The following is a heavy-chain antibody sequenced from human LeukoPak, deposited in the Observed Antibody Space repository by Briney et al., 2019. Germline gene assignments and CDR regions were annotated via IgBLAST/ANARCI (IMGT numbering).Heavy chain of an antibody. CDR1: GYTFTSYY. V-gene: IGHV1-46*01. CDR3: ARGSSTVVTEYYFDY. CDR2: INPSGGST. D-gene: IGHD4-23*01. J-gene: IGHJ4*02. Sequence: ASVKVSCKASGYTFTSYYMHWVRQAPGQGLEWMGIINPSGGSTSYAQKFQGRVTMTRDTSTSTVYMELSNLRSEDTAVYYCARGSSTVVTEYYFDYWGQGTLVTVSS.